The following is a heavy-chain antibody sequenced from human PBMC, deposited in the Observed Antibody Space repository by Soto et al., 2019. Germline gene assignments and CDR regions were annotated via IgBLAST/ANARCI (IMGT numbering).Heavy chain of an antibody. CDR3: ARYGDYEDFDY. CDR1: GFTFSSYA. D-gene: IGHD4-17*01. J-gene: IGHJ4*02. V-gene: IGHV3-23*01. Sequence: PGGSLRLSCAASGFTFSSYAMSWVRQAPGKGLEWVSAISGSGGSTYYADSVKGRFTISRDNSKNTLYLQVNSLRAKDTAVYYCARYGDYEDFDYWGQGTLVTVSS. CDR2: ISGSGGST.